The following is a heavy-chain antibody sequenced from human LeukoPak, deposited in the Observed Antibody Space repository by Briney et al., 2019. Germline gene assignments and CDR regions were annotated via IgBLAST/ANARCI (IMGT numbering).Heavy chain of an antibody. CDR1: GFTFSNFG. CDR3: ARDPNYMDV. J-gene: IGHJ6*03. V-gene: IGHV3-53*01. Sequence: GGSLRLSCAASGFTFSNFGMSWVRQAPGKGLEWVSVIYSGGSTYYADSVKGRFTISRDNSKNTLYLQMNSLRAEDTAVYYCARDPNYMDVWGKGTTVTVSS. CDR2: IYSGGST.